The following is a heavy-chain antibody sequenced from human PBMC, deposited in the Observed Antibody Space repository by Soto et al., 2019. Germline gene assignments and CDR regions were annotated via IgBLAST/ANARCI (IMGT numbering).Heavy chain of an antibody. V-gene: IGHV4-34*01. CDR3: ARVVVVAAQTLDY. CDR2: INHSGST. Sequence: SETLSLTCAVYGGSFSGYYWSWIRQPPGKGLEWIGEINHSGSTNYNPSLKRRVTISVDTSKNQFSLKLSSVTAADTAVYYCARVVVVAAQTLDYWGQGTLVTVSS. CDR1: GGSFSGYY. J-gene: IGHJ4*02. D-gene: IGHD2-15*01.